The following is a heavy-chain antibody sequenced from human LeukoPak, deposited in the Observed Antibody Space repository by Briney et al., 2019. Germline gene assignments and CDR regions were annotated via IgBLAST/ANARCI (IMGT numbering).Heavy chain of an antibody. J-gene: IGHJ4*02. CDR3: TREGRGSDAFDY. V-gene: IGHV3-49*04. CDR2: IRSKAYGGTT. D-gene: IGHD3-16*01. CDR1: GFTFGDSA. Sequence: GGSLRLSCTTSGFTFGDSAMSWVRQAPGKGLEWVGFIRSKAYGGTTEYAASVKGRFTISRDDSRRIVYLQMNSLKTEDTAVYYCTREGRGSDAFDYWGQGTLVTVSS.